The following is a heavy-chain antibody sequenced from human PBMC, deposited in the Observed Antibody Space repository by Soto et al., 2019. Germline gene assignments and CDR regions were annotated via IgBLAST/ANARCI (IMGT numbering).Heavy chain of an antibody. D-gene: IGHD2-2*01. Sequence: SGPTLVNPTQTLTLTCTFSGFSLSTSGMCVGWIRQPPGKALEWLALIDWDDDKYYSTSLKTRLTISKDTSKNQVVLTMTNVGPVDTATYYCARIVKNCSSTSCNHNGMDVWGQGTTVTVSS. CDR3: ARIVKNCSSTSCNHNGMDV. CDR1: GFSLSTSGMC. J-gene: IGHJ6*02. CDR2: IDWDDDK. V-gene: IGHV2-70*01.